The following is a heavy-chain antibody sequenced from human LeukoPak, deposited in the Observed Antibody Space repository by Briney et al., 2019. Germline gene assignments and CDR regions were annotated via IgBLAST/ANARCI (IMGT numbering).Heavy chain of an antibody. Sequence: GGSLRLSCAASGFTVSSNYMSWVRQAPGKGLEWVSVIYSGGSTYYADSVKGRFTISRDNSKNTPYLQMNSLRAEDTAVYYCARDKVFFPSNNAFDIWGQGTMVTVSS. CDR3: ARDKVFFPSNNAFDI. D-gene: IGHD2/OR15-2a*01. CDR2: IYSGGST. J-gene: IGHJ3*02. CDR1: GFTVSSNY. V-gene: IGHV3-53*01.